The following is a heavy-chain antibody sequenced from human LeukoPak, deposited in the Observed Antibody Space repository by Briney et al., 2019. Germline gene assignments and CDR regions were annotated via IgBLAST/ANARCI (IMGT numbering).Heavy chain of an antibody. J-gene: IGHJ6*03. CDR3: ARVYSNYVRYYYYYMDA. CDR1: GYTFTSYG. V-gene: IGHV1-18*01. CDR2: ISAYNGNT. Sequence: ASVKVSCKASGYTFTSYGISWVRQAPGQGLEWMGWISAYNGNTNYAQKLQGRVTMTTDTSTSTAYMELRSLRSDDTAVYYCARVYSNYVRYYYYYMDAWGKGTTVTVSS. D-gene: IGHD4-11*01.